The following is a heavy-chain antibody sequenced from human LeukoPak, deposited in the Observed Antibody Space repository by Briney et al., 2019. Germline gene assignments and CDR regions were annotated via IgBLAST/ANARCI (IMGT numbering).Heavy chain of an antibody. J-gene: IGHJ6*02. D-gene: IGHD3-3*01. Sequence: GESLKISCKGSGYSFTNYWIGWVRQMPGKGLEWMGIIYPGDSDTRYSPSFQGQVTISADKSISTAYLQWSSLKASDTAMYYCARHADITIFGMDIVRQDYYYGMDVWGQGTTVTVSS. CDR1: GYSFTNYW. CDR2: IYPGDSDT. V-gene: IGHV5-51*01. CDR3: ARHADITIFGMDIVRQDYYYGMDV.